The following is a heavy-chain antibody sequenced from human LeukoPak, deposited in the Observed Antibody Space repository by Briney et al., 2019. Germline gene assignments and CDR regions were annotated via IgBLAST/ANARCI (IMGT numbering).Heavy chain of an antibody. Sequence: PGGSLRLSCAASGFTFSSYAMHWVRQAPGKGLEWVSAISGSGGSTYYADSVKGRFTISRDNSKNTLYLQMNSLRAEDTAVYYCARDHSRSRAFDIWGQGTMVTVSS. CDR3: ARDHSRSRAFDI. J-gene: IGHJ3*02. CDR2: ISGSGGST. V-gene: IGHV3-23*01. D-gene: IGHD3-3*01. CDR1: GFTFSSYA.